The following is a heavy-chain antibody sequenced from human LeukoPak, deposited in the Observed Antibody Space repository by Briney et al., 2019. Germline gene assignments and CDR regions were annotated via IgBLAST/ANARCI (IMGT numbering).Heavy chain of an antibody. CDR1: GFTFSSYS. J-gene: IGHJ4*02. D-gene: IGHD3-22*01. Sequence: GGSLRLSCAASGFTFSSYSMNWVRQAPGKGLEWVSYISSSSSTIYYADSVKGRFTISRDNAKNSLYLQMNSLRAEDTAVYYCARVLHRRNYDSSVYYGYWGQGTLVTVSS. CDR3: ARVLHRRNYDSSVYYGY. V-gene: IGHV3-48*01. CDR2: ISSSSSTI.